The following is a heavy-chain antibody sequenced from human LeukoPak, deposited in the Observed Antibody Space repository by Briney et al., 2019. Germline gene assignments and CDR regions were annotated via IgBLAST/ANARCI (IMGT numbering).Heavy chain of an antibody. V-gene: IGHV3-7*01. D-gene: IGHD2-15*01. CDR3: ARDTAGGFDY. Sequence: GGSLRLSCAASGFTFSRYWMSWVRQAPGKGLEWVANINQDVSEKYYVDSVKGRFTISRDNAKNSLYLQMNSLRGEDTAVYYCARDTAGGFDYWGQGTRVTVPS. J-gene: IGHJ4*02. CDR1: GFTFSRYW. CDR2: INQDVSEK.